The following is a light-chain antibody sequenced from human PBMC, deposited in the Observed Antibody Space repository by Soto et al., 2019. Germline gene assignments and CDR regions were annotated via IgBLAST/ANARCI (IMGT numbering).Light chain of an antibody. CDR3: CLYVGGRTYV. V-gene: IGLV2-23*02. Sequence: QSVLTQPASVSGSPGQSITIPCTGTSSDIGNYNAVSWYQQHPGKAPKLIIYEVTNRPSGVSDRFSGSKSGNTASLTISGLQAEEEADYYCCLYVGGRTYVFGTGTKVTVL. J-gene: IGLJ1*01. CDR2: EVT. CDR1: SSDIGNYNA.